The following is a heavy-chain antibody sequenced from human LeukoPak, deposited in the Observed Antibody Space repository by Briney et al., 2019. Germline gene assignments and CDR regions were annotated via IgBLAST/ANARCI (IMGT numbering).Heavy chain of an antibody. CDR3: AREVGGTYEIDY. V-gene: IGHV4-59*12. CDR1: GGSTSSYY. D-gene: IGHD1-26*01. Sequence: PSETLSLTCTVSGGSTSSYYWSWIRQPPGKGLEWIGSISHSGSTSYNPSLKSRVTISIDTSKNQFSLKLSSVTAADTAIFYCAREVGGTYEIDYWGLGTLVTVSS. J-gene: IGHJ4*02. CDR2: ISHSGST.